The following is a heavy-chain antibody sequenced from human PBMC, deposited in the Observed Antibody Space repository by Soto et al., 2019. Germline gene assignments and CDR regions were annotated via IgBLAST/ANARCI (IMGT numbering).Heavy chain of an antibody. CDR1: GFTFDDYT. V-gene: IGHV3-43*01. D-gene: IGHD3-10*01. CDR2: ISWDGGST. CDR3: AKAQGDAYYYGMDV. Sequence: GGSLRLSCAASGFTFDDYTMHWVRQAPGKGLEWVSLISWDGGSTYYADSVKGRFTISRDNSKNSLYLQMNSLRTEDTASYYCAKAQGDAYYYGMDVWGQGTTVTVSS. J-gene: IGHJ6*02.